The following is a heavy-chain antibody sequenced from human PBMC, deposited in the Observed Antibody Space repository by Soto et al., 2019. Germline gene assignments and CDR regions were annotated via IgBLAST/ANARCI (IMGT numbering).Heavy chain of an antibody. CDR2: INPSGGST. D-gene: IGHD6-19*01. CDR1: GYAFTSYY. V-gene: IGHV1-46*03. CDR3: ARGGGGGIAVAGYFDY. Sequence: ASVKVSCKASGYAFTSYYMDGVRQAPGQGLEWMGIINPSGGSTSYAQKFQGRVTMTRDTSTSTVYMELSSLRSEDTAVYYCARGGGGGIAVAGYFDYWGQGTLVTVSS. J-gene: IGHJ4*02.